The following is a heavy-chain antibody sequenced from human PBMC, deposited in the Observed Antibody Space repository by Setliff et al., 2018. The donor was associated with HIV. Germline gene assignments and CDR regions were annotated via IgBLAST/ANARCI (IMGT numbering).Heavy chain of an antibody. D-gene: IGHD4-17*01. CDR3: VRVCAATTDTGYYGLDV. J-gene: IGHJ6*02. CDR1: GISINSGGYP. V-gene: IGHV4-30-2*01. Sequence: PSETLSLTCTVSGISINSGGYPWSWVRQAPGKGLEWIGNIYQSGTTHYNPSLKRRATISVDRSENQFSLKVTSVTAADTAVYYCVRVCAATTDTGYYGLDVWGQGTTVTVSS. CDR2: IYQSGTT.